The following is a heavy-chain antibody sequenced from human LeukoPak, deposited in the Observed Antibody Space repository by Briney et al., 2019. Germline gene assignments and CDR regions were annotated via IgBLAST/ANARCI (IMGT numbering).Heavy chain of an antibody. V-gene: IGHV3-21*04. J-gene: IGHJ1*01. CDR3: AKMSSGWYLFSEYFQH. CDR2: ISSSSSYI. Sequence: GGSLRLSCAASGFTFSSYSMNWVRRAPGKGLEWVSSISSSSSYIYYADSVKGRFTISRDNAKNSLYLQMSSLRAEDTAVYYCAKMSSGWYLFSEYFQHWGQGTLVTVSS. CDR1: GFTFSSYS. D-gene: IGHD6-19*01.